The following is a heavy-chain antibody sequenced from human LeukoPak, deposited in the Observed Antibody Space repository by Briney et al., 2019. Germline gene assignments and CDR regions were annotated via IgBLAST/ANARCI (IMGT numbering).Heavy chain of an antibody. V-gene: IGHV1-46*01. CDR3: ARDPWDSGYDL. J-gene: IGHJ4*02. CDR2: INPSGGST. Sequence: ASVKVSCKASGYTFTSYYMHWVRQAPGQGLEWMGIINPSGGSTGYAQKFQGRVTMTRDMSTSTVYMELSSLRSEDTAVYYCARDPWDSGYDLWGQGTLVTVSS. D-gene: IGHD5-12*01. CDR1: GYTFTSYY.